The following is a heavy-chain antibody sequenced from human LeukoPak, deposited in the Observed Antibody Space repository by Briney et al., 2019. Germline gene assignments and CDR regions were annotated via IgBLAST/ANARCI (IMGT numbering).Heavy chain of an antibody. D-gene: IGHD1-14*01. CDR2: INPSGGST. CDR1: GYTFTSYY. V-gene: IGHV1-46*01. CDR3: AREGGTGYMDV. J-gene: IGHJ6*03. Sequence: ASVKVSCKASGYTFTSYYMHWVRQAPGQGLEWMGIINPSGGSTSYAQKFQGRVTMTRDTSTSTVYMELSSLRSADTAVYYCAREGGTGYMDVWGKGTTVTVSS.